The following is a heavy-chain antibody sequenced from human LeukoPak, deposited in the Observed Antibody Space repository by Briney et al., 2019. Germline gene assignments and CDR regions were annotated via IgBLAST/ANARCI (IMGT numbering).Heavy chain of an antibody. D-gene: IGHD4-23*01. Sequence: RASVKVSCKASGYTFTSYDINWVRQATGQGLEWMGWMNPNSGNTGYAQKFQGRVTMTRSTSISTAYMELSSLRSEDTAVYYCARGPTTVVTRIYYYYYYMDVWGKGTTVTVSS. J-gene: IGHJ6*03. V-gene: IGHV1-8*01. CDR2: MNPNSGNT. CDR3: ARGPTTVVTRIYYYYYYMDV. CDR1: GYTFTSYD.